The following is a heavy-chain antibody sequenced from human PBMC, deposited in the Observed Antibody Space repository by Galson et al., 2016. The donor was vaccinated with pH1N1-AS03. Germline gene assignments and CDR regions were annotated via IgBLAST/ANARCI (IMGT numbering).Heavy chain of an antibody. CDR2: VVTSGDT. J-gene: IGHJ4*02. D-gene: IGHD5/OR15-5a*01. CDR3: AKDRVYDDSQWVFEY. V-gene: IGHV3-23*01. CDR1: GFRLTSIA. Sequence: SLRLSCAASGFRLTSIAMTWVRQAPGKGLEWVSGVVTSGDTYFADSVKGRFSISRDDSKNTMYLQMDSLGVEDTAIYYCAKDRVYDDSQWVFEYWGQGNPVTVSS.